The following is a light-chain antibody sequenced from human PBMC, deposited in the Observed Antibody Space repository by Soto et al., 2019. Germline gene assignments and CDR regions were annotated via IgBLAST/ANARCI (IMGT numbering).Light chain of an antibody. CDR3: QQANSFPIT. Sequence: DIQTTQSPSSISASVGDRLTITCRASQSISSYLNWYQQKPGKAPKLLIFGASSLQSGVPSRFSGSGSGTDFTLTISSLQPEDFATYYCQQANSFPITFGQGTRLENK. J-gene: IGKJ5*01. CDR2: GAS. V-gene: IGKV1-39*01. CDR1: QSISSY.